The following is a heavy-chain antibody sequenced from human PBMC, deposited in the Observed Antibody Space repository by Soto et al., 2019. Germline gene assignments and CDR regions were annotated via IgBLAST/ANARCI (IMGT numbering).Heavy chain of an antibody. V-gene: IGHV6-1*01. D-gene: IGHD1-7*01. CDR2: TYYRSKWYN. CDR3: ARGNSRELLIYYYYGMDV. Sequence: SQTLSLTCAISGDSVSINSAAWNWIRQSPSRGLEWLGRTYYRSKWYNDYAVSVKSRITINPDTSKNQFSLQLNSVTPEDTAVYYCARGNSRELLIYYYYGMDVWGQGTTVTVSS. J-gene: IGHJ6*02. CDR1: GDSVSINSAA.